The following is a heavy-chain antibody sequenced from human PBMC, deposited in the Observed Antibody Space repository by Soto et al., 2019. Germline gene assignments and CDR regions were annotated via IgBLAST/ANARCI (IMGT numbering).Heavy chain of an antibody. J-gene: IGHJ6*02. V-gene: IGHV4-4*02. CDR1: GGSISSSNW. CDR3: ARVRGSDYYGMDV. D-gene: IGHD1-26*01. Sequence: QVQLQESGPGLVKPSGTLSLTCAVSGGSISSSNWWSWVRQPPGKGLEWIGEIYHSGSTNYNPSRRGPGTRSVDKSKDRCTLKLSSVAAADTAVYYGARVRGSDYYGMDVWGQGITVTVSS. CDR2: IYHSGST.